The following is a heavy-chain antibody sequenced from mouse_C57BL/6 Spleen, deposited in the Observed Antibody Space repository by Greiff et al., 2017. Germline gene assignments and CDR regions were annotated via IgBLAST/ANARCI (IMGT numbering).Heavy chain of an antibody. D-gene: IGHD4-1*01. V-gene: IGHV1-19*01. Sequence: EVQLQQSGPVLVKPGASVKMPCKASGYTFTDYYMNWVKQSHGKSLEWIGVINPYNGGTSYNQKFKGKATLTVDKSSSTAYMELNSLTSEDSAVYYCARLGLTGTRYFDYWGQGTTLTVSS. CDR3: ARLGLTGTRYFDY. CDR1: GYTFTDYY. J-gene: IGHJ2*01. CDR2: INPYNGGT.